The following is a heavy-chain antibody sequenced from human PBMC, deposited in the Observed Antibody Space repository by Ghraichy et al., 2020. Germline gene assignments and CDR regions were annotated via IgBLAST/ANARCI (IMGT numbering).Heavy chain of an antibody. Sequence: ASVKVSCKASGDTFTSYDINWVRQATGQGLEWMGWMNPNSGNTGYAQKFQGRVTMTRNTSISTAYMELSSLRSEDTAVYYCARDGIAAAGEVGYNWFDPWGQGTLVTVAS. CDR3: ARDGIAAAGEVGYNWFDP. D-gene: IGHD6-13*01. V-gene: IGHV1-8*01. J-gene: IGHJ5*02. CDR1: GDTFTSYD. CDR2: MNPNSGNT.